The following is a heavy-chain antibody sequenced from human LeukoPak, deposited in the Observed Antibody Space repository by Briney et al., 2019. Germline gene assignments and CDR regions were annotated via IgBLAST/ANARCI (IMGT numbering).Heavy chain of an antibody. CDR2: INPSGGST. Sequence: ASVKVSCKASGYTFSSYYMHWVRQAPGQGLEWMGIINPSGGSTSYAQKSQGRVTMTRDMSTSTVYMELRSLRSEDTAVYYCARDLVGATFRDFDIWGQGTMVTVSS. D-gene: IGHD1-26*01. CDR1: GYTFSSYY. CDR3: ARDLVGATFRDFDI. J-gene: IGHJ3*02. V-gene: IGHV1-46*01.